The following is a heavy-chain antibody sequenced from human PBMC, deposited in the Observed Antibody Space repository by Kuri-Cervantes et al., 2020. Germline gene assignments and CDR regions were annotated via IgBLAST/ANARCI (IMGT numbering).Heavy chain of an antibody. D-gene: IGHD3-16*01. CDR1: GFTFSSYS. V-gene: IGHV3-21*04. CDR3: AKVMTTSYAFDI. J-gene: IGHJ3*02. CDR2: ISSSSYI. Sequence: GESLKISCAASGFTFSSYSMNWVRQAPGKGLEWVSSISSSSYIYYADSVKGRFTISRDNAKNSLYLQMSSLRAEDTAVYYCAKVMTTSYAFDIWGQGTMVTVSS.